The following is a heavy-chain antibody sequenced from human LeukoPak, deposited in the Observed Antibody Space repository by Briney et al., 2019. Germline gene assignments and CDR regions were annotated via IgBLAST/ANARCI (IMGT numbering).Heavy chain of an antibody. J-gene: IGHJ4*02. Sequence: SETLSLTCTVSGGSISSSSYYWGWIRQPPGKGLEWIGSIYYSGSTSYNASLKSRVTISVDTSKNQFSLKLSSVTAADTAVYYCATRLRDCYDSSGYYSGWGQGTLVTVSS. V-gene: IGHV4-39*01. CDR3: ATRLRDCYDSSGYYSG. CDR2: IYYSGST. CDR1: GGSISSSSYY. D-gene: IGHD3-22*01.